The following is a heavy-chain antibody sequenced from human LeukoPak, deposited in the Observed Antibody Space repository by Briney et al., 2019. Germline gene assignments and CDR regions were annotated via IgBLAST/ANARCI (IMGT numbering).Heavy chain of an antibody. CDR2: ISGSGGST. Sequence: GGSLRLSCAASGFTFSSYAMSWVRQAPGKGLEWVSAISGSGGSTYYADSVKGRFTISRDNAKNSLYLQMNSLRAEDTAVYYCARESDDYGGRYYFDYWGQGTLVTVSS. D-gene: IGHD4-17*01. V-gene: IGHV3-23*01. CDR1: GFTFSSYA. CDR3: ARESDDYGGRYYFDY. J-gene: IGHJ4*02.